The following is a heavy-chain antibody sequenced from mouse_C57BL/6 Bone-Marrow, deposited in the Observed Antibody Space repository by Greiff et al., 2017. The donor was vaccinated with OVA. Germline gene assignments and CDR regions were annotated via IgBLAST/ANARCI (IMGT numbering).Heavy chain of an antibody. CDR2: IHPNSGST. CDR3: ARSPMVKGDY. CDR1: GYTFTSYW. D-gene: IGHD2-2*01. J-gene: IGHJ2*01. V-gene: IGHV1-64*01. Sequence: QVQLQQPGAELVKPGASVKLSCKASGYTFTSYWMHWVKQRPGQGLEWIGMIHPNSGSTNYNEKFKSKATLTVDKSSSTAYMQLRILTSEDSAVYYCARSPMVKGDYWGQGTTLTVSS.